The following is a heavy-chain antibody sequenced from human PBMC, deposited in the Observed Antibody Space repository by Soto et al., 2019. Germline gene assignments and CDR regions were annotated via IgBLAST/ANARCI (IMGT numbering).Heavy chain of an antibody. V-gene: IGHV4-34*01. D-gene: IGHD3-22*01. CDR1: GGSFSGYY. J-gene: IGHJ4*02. CDR2: INHSAST. Sequence: QVQLQKWGAGLLKPSETLSLTCAVYGGSFSGYYWSWIRQPPGKGLEWIGEINHSASTNYNPSLKSRVTISVDTSQNQFSLKLSSVTAADTAVYYCARVLFYYYDSSSPIDYWGQGTLVTVSS. CDR3: ARVLFYYYDSSSPIDY.